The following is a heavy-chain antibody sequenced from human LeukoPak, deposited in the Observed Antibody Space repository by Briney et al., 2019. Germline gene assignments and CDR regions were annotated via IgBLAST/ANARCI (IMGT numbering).Heavy chain of an antibody. CDR3: ARETAEGYGMDV. J-gene: IGHJ6*02. CDR2: IYHSGST. Sequence: SETLSLTCAVSGGSISSGGYSWSWIRQPPGKGLEWIGYIYHSGSTYYNPSLKSRVTISVDRSKNQFSLKLSSVTAADTAVYYCARETAEGYGMDVWGQGTTVTVSS. CDR1: GGSISSGGYS. V-gene: IGHV4-30-2*01.